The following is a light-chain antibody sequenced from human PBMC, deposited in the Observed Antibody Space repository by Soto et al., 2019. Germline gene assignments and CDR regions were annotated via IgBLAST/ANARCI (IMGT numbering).Light chain of an antibody. V-gene: IGKV3-15*01. J-gene: IGKJ3*01. CDR1: QSFSSN. CDR2: GAS. CDR3: QQYNNWPL. Sequence: EIVRTQSPATLSVSPGERATLSCRASQSFSSNLSWYHQKPGQAPRLLIYGASTRATGIPARFSGSGSGTEFTLTISSLQSGDFAVYYCQQYNNWPLFGPGTKVDI.